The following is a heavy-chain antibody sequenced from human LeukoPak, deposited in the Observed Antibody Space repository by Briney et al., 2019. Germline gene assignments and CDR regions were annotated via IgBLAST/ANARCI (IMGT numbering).Heavy chain of an antibody. CDR1: GGTFSSYA. D-gene: IGHD3-22*01. J-gene: IGHJ5*02. CDR3: ATRSGIVVDLNWFDP. Sequence: GASVKVSCKASGGTFSSYAISWVRQAPGQGLEWMGGIIPIFGTAIYAQKFQGRVTMTEDTSTDTAYMELSSLRSEDTAVYYCATRSGIVVDLNWFDPWGQGTLVTVSS. CDR2: IIPIFGTA. V-gene: IGHV1-69*06.